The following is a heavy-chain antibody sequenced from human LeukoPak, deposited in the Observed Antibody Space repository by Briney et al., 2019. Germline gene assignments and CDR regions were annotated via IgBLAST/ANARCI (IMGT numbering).Heavy chain of an antibody. CDR2: ISSGSSYI. CDR1: GFTFSTYS. CDR3: AREGAPRVVRHFDY. V-gene: IGHV3-21*01. D-gene: IGHD2-21*01. J-gene: IGHJ4*02. Sequence: GSLRLSCAASGFTFSTYSMNWVRQAPGKGLEWVSSISSGSSYIYYADSVKGRLTISRDNAKNSLYLQMNSLRAEDTALYYCAREGAPRVVRHFDYWGQGTLVTVSS.